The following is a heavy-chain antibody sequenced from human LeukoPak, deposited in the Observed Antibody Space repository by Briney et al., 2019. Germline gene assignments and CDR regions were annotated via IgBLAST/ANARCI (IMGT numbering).Heavy chain of an antibody. CDR3: ARVGYSSGWGRGNWFDP. D-gene: IGHD6-19*01. J-gene: IGHJ5*02. CDR1: GYTFTSYD. V-gene: IGHV1-8*01. Sequence: ASVKVSCKASGYTFTSYDINWVRQATGQGLEWMGWMNPNSGNTGYAQKFQGRVTMTRNTSISTAYMELSSLRSEDTAVYYCARVGYSSGWGRGNWFDPWGQGTLVTVSS. CDR2: MNPNSGNT.